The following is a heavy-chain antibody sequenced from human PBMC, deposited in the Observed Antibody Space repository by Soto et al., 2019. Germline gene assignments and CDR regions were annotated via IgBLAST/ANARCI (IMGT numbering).Heavy chain of an antibody. Sequence: EVQLVESGGGLIQPGGSLRLSCAASGFTVSSNYMSWVRQAPGKGLEWVSVIYSGGSTYYADSVKGRFTISRDNSKNTLYLQTNSLRAEDTALYYCAREDYYDSSGYYGYWGQGTLVTVSS. CDR2: IYSGGST. J-gene: IGHJ4*02. D-gene: IGHD3-22*01. CDR3: AREDYYDSSGYYGY. CDR1: GFTVSSNY. V-gene: IGHV3-53*01.